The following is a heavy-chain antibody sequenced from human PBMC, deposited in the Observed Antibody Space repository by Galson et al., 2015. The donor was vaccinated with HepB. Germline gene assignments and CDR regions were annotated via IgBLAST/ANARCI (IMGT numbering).Heavy chain of an antibody. J-gene: IGHJ4*02. V-gene: IGHV4-34*08. Sequence: ETLSLTCGVYGGTLRTYYWNWIRQSPAKGLEWLGEINHSGTTNYNSSLESRVTISRDTPKNQFFLKLTSVTAADTAVYYCAADYGDFDVFDYWGQGTLVTVSS. CDR3: AADYGDFDVFDY. CDR2: INHSGTT. CDR1: GGTLRTYY. D-gene: IGHD4-17*01.